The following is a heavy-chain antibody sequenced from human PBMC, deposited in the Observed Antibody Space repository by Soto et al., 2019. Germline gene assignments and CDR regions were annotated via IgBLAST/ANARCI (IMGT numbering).Heavy chain of an antibody. CDR2: INPSGGST. J-gene: IGHJ6*02. CDR3: ASSAPYYYYFDMDV. V-gene: IGHV1-46*01. CDR1: GYTFTSHY. Sequence: GASVKVSCKASGYTFTSHYMHWVRQAPGQGLEWMGIINPSGGSTSYAQKFQGRVTMTRDTSTSTVYMELSSLRSEDTAVYYCASSAPYYYYFDMDVWGQGTTITVPS. D-gene: IGHD1-26*01.